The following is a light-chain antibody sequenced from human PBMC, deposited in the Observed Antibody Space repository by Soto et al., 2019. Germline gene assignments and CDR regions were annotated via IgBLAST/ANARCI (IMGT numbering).Light chain of an antibody. CDR1: QGVSRK. CDR2: GAS. CDR3: QQYGYSPIT. V-gene: IGKV3-20*01. J-gene: IGKJ5*01. Sequence: DIVMTQSPATLSVAPGERVTFSCRASQGVSRKLAWYQHKPGQAPRLLIFGASSRATGSPDRFSGGGSGTDFTLTISRLEPEDFAVYYCQQYGYSPITFGQGTRLEIK.